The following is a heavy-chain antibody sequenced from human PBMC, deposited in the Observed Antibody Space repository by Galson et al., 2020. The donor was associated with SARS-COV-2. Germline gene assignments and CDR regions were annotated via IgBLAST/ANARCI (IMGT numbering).Heavy chain of an antibody. CDR1: GFTVSSYE. D-gene: IGHD1-26*01. J-gene: IGHJ3*02. CDR3: ARYFADSGALGDAFEI. CDR2: ISPRGPTT. V-gene: IGHV3-48*03. Sequence: GESLKISCVASGFTVSSYEMSWVRQAPGRGLEWVSYISPRGPTTEYADFVRGRFTVSRDNAKNSVYLQMNSLKVEDTAVYYCARYFADSGALGDAFEIWGQGTLVTVSS.